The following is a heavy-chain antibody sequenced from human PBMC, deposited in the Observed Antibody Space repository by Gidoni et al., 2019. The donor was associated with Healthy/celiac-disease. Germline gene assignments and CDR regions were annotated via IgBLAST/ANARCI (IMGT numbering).Heavy chain of an antibody. CDR3: AKEMTGVGATIFRGPFDY. J-gene: IGHJ4*02. Sequence: EVQLLESGGGLVQPGGSLRLSCAASGFTFSSYAMSWVRQAPGKGLEWVSAISGSGGSTYYADSVKGRFTISRDNSKNTLYLQMNSLRAEDTAVYYCAKEMTGVGATIFRGPFDYWGQGTLVTVSS. V-gene: IGHV3-23*01. D-gene: IGHD1-26*01. CDR2: ISGSGGST. CDR1: GFTFSSYA.